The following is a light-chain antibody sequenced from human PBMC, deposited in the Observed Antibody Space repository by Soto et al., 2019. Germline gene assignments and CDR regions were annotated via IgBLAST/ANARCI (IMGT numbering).Light chain of an antibody. Sequence: QSALTQPASVSGSPGQSITISCTGTSSDVGGYNYVSWYQQHPGKAPKLMIYDVSNRPSGVSNRFSGSKSGNTASLTISGCQADDEADYYCSSYTSSSTFYVFGTGTKLTVL. J-gene: IGLJ1*01. CDR2: DVS. CDR1: SSDVGGYNY. CDR3: SSYTSSSTFYV. V-gene: IGLV2-14*01.